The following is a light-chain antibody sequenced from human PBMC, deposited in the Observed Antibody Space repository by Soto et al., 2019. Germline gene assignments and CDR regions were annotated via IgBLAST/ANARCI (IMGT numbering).Light chain of an antibody. J-gene: IGLJ1*01. CDR2: EVT. Sequence: QSALTQPASLSGSPGQSITISCAGTSSDIGGSKYVSWYQQHPGKAPKLIIYEVTYRPSGVSARFSGSKSGNTASLTVSGLQAEDAADYSWSSYPSRVTLYVFGTGTKGTVL. CDR1: SSDIGGSKY. V-gene: IGLV2-14*01. CDR3: SSYPSRVTLYV.